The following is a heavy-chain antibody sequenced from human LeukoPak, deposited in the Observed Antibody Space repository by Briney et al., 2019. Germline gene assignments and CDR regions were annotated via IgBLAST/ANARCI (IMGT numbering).Heavy chain of an antibody. J-gene: IGHJ6*03. D-gene: IGHD3-10*01. V-gene: IGHV4-38-2*02. CDR3: ARAYGSGSYFLDYYYYYMDV. CDR2: IYHSGST. Sequence: PSETLSLTCTVSGYSISSGYYWGWIRQPPGKGLEWIGSIYHSGSTYYNPSLKSRVTISVDTSKNQFSLKLSSVTAADTAVYYCARAYGSGSYFLDYYYYYMDVWGKGTTVTVSS. CDR1: GYSISSGYY.